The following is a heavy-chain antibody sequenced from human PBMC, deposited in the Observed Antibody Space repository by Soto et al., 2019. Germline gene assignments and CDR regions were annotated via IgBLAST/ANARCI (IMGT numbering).Heavy chain of an antibody. CDR1: GYTFTSYY. J-gene: IGHJ4*02. CDR3: ARGALDYGGNSVPDY. Sequence: ASVNVSCKSSGYTFTSYYMHWGRQAPGQGLECMGIINPSCGSTSGAQKFQGRVTMTRDTSTSTVYMELSSLRSEDTAVYYCARGALDYGGNSVPDYWGQGTLVTVSS. CDR2: INPSCGST. D-gene: IGHD4-17*01. V-gene: IGHV1-46*01.